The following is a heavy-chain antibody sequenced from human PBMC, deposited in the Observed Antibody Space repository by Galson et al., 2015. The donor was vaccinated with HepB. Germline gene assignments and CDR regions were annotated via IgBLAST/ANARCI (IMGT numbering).Heavy chain of an antibody. CDR3: ARARYSTSPPDY. CDR2: ISAYNGNT. J-gene: IGHJ4*02. D-gene: IGHD6-6*01. CDR1: GYIFTNYG. V-gene: IGHV1-18*01. Sequence: SVKVSCKASGYIFTNYGITWVRQAPGQGLEWMGWISAYNGNTDYVQKLQGRVTMTTDTSTSTAYMELRSLRFDDKAEYYCARARYSTSPPDYWGQGTLATVSS.